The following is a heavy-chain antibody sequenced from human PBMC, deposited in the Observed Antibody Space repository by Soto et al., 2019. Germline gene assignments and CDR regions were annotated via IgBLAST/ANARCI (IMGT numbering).Heavy chain of an antibody. J-gene: IGHJ4*02. CDR3: ARDLYYYDSSGYHY. CDR1: GGTFSIYA. D-gene: IGHD3-22*01. Sequence: GGSVKVSCKASGGTFSIYAISGVLQSPGQWLEWMGWINPNSGGTNYAQKFQGRVTMTRDTSISTAYMELSRLRSDDTAVYYCARDLYYYDSSGYHYWGQGTLVTVSS. CDR2: INPNSGGT. V-gene: IGHV1-2*02.